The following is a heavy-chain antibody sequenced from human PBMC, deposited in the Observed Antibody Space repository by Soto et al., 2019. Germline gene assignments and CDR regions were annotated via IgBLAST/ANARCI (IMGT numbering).Heavy chain of an antibody. CDR1: GGSFSGYY. V-gene: IGHV4-34*01. CDR2: INHSGTT. CDR3: ARGDGVVVVGVYYFDY. Sequence: QVQLQQWGAGLLKPSETLSLTCAVYGGSFSGYYWSWIRQPPGKGLEWIGEINHSGTTNYNPSLKRRVTISVDTSKNQFSLKLSSVTAADTAVYYCARGDGVVVVGVYYFDYWGQGTLVTVSS. D-gene: IGHD2-15*01. J-gene: IGHJ4*02.